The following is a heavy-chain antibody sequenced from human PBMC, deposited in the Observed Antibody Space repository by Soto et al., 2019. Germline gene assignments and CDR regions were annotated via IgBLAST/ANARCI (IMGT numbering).Heavy chain of an antibody. D-gene: IGHD6-13*01. CDR3: AGQIAALDL. J-gene: IGHJ2*01. CDR2: ISSTGGNT. CDR1: GFTFSSYA. V-gene: IGHV3-64*01. Sequence: EVQLVESGGGLVQPGGSLRLSCAASGFTFSSYALHWVRQAPGKELEYVSTISSTGGNTYYANSVKGRFNISRDNSENTLYLQMGSLRAEDMAVYYCAGQIAALDLWGRGTLVTVSS.